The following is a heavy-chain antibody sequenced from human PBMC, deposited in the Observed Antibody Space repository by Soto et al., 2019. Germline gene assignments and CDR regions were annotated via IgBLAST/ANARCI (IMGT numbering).Heavy chain of an antibody. D-gene: IGHD3-10*01. CDR2: IDPSDSYT. Sequence: GGSLKISCKVSGYSFTSYWISWVRQMPGKGLEWMGRIDPSDSYTNYSPSFQGHVTISADKSISTAYLQWSSLKASDTAMYYCARHSRSFGESYYYYGMDVWGQGTTVTSP. CDR1: GYSFTSYW. V-gene: IGHV5-10-1*01. CDR3: ARHSRSFGESYYYYGMDV. J-gene: IGHJ6*02.